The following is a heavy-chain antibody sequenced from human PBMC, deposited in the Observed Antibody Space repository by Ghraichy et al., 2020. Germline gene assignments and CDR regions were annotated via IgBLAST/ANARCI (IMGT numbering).Heavy chain of an antibody. CDR1: GGTFSSYA. J-gene: IGHJ4*02. D-gene: IGHD1-26*01. Sequence: SVKVSCKASGGTFSSYAISWVRQAPGQGLEWMGGIIPIFGTANYAQKFQGRVTITADESTSTAYMELSSLRSEDTAVYYCAKSIVGATTFDYWGQGTLVTVSS. CDR3: AKSIVGATTFDY. V-gene: IGHV1-69*13. CDR2: IIPIFGTA.